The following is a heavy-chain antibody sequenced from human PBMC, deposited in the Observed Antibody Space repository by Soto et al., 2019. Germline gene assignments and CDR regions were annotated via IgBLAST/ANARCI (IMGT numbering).Heavy chain of an antibody. D-gene: IGHD3-10*01. CDR1: GGSISSSIYY. CDR3: ARLGSGSPPSYYYYGMDV. J-gene: IGHJ6*02. CDR2: IYYSGST. Sequence: SETLSLTCTVSGGSISSSIYYWGWIRQPPGKRLEWIGSIYYSGSTYYNPSLKSRVTISVDTSKKQFSLKLSSVTAADTAVYYCARLGSGSPPSYYYYGMDVWGQGTTVTVSS. V-gene: IGHV4-39*01.